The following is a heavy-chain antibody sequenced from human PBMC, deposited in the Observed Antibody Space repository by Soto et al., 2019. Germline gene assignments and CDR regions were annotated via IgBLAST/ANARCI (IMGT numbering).Heavy chain of an antibody. CDR2: IYHSGST. D-gene: IGHD1-1*01. V-gene: IGHV4-4*02. J-gene: IGHJ4*02. Sequence: SETLSLTCAVSSGSISSSNWWSWVRQPPGKGLEWIGEIYHSGSTNYNPSLKSRVTISVDKSKNQFSLKLSSVTAADTAVYYCARATDRDVYYFDYSGQATLVTVSS. CDR1: SGSISSSNW. CDR3: ARATDRDVYYFDY.